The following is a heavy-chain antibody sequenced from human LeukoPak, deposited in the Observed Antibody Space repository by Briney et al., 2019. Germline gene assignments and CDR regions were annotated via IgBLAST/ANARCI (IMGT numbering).Heavy chain of an antibody. V-gene: IGHV3-15*01. CDR3: TSFGAAFGS. J-gene: IGHJ4*02. D-gene: IGHD3-10*01. CDR2: IKGKTDGGTT. CDR1: GFTFSSYS. Sequence: GGSLRLSCAASGFTFSSYSMNWVRQAPGKGLEWVGRIKGKTDGGTTDYAAPVKDRFTISRDDSKNTLYLQMNSLQTEDTGVYYCTSFGAAFGSWGQGTLVTVSS.